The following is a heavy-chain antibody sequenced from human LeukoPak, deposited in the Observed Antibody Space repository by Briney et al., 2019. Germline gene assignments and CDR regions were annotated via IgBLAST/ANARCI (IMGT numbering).Heavy chain of an antibody. CDR2: IYHSGST. CDR1: GFSISSGHY. Sequence: SETLSLTCTASGFSISSGHYWGWIRQPPGKGLEWIGSIYHSGSTYYNPSLKSRVTMSVDTSKNQFSLKLNSVTAADTAVYYCARDYDVLTAYPPTQLFDPWGQGTLVTVSS. J-gene: IGHJ5*02. V-gene: IGHV4-38-2*02. D-gene: IGHD3-9*01. CDR3: ARDYDVLTAYPPTQLFDP.